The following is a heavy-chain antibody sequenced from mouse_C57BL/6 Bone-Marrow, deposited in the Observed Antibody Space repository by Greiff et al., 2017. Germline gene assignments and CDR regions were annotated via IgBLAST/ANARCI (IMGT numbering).Heavy chain of an antibody. CDR1: GYTFTSYW. Sequence: QVQLQQPGAELVRPGTSVTLSCKASGYTFTSYWMHWVKQRPGQGLEWIGVIDPSDSYTNYNQKFKGKATLTVDTSSSTAYMQLSSLTSEDSAVYYCASRDYFDYWGQGTTLTVSS. J-gene: IGHJ2*01. D-gene: IGHD3-1*01. V-gene: IGHV1-59*01. CDR2: IDPSDSYT. CDR3: ASRDYFDY.